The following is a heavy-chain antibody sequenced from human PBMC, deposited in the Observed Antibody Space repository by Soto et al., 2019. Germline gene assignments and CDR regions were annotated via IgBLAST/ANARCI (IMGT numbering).Heavy chain of an antibody. CDR3: ARDGGKDYDFWSGPLGDYYYYYGMDV. CDR1: GFTFSSYW. Sequence: SGGSLRLSCAASGFTFSSYWMHWVRQAPGKGLVWVSRINSDGSSTSYADSVKGRFTISRDNAKNTLYLQMNSLRAEDTAVYYCARDGGKDYDFWSGPLGDYYYYYGMDVWGQGTTVTVSS. CDR2: INSDGSST. V-gene: IGHV3-74*01. J-gene: IGHJ6*02. D-gene: IGHD3-3*01.